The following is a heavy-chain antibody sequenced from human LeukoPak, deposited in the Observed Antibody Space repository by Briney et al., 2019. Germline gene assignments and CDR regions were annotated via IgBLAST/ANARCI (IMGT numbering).Heavy chain of an antibody. V-gene: IGHV3-30*18. Sequence: GRSLRLSCAASGFTFSSYGMHWVRQAPGKGLEWVAVISYDGSNKYYADSVKGRFTISRDNSKNTLYLQMNSLRAEDTAVYYCAKGMVRGPYYYYGMDVWGKGPTVTVSS. J-gene: IGHJ6*04. CDR3: AKGMVRGPYYYYGMDV. CDR1: GFTFSSYG. CDR2: ISYDGSNK. D-gene: IGHD3-10*01.